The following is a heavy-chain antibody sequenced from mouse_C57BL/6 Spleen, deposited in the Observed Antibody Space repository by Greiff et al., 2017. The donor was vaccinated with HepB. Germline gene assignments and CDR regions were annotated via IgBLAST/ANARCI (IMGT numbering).Heavy chain of an antibody. CDR3: TREEVIYYYGSSYFDY. CDR2: IDPETGGT. Sequence: QVQLQQSGAELVRPGASVTLSCKASGYTFTDYEMHWVKQTPVHGLEWIGAIDPETGGTAYNQKFKGKAILTADKSSSTAYMELRSLTSEDSAVYYCTREEVIYYYGSSYFDYWGQGTTLTVSS. CDR1: GYTFTDYE. D-gene: IGHD1-1*01. J-gene: IGHJ2*01. V-gene: IGHV1-15*01.